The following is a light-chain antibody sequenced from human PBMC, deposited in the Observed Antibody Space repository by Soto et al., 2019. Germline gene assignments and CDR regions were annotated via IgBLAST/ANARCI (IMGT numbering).Light chain of an antibody. Sequence: QSALTQPRSVSGSPGQSVTISCTGTSNDVGGYNFVSWYQQHPGKVPKLFIYDVSRRPSGVPDRFSGSKSGNTASLTISGLQAEDEDYYYCSSYAGSYTVVFGGGTKLTVL. CDR1: SNDVGGYNF. CDR2: DVS. CDR3: SSYAGSYTVV. J-gene: IGLJ2*01. V-gene: IGLV2-11*01.